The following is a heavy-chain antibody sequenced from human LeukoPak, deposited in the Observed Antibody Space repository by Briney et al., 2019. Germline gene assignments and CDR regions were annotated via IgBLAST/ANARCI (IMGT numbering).Heavy chain of an antibody. CDR1: GFTFSSYA. J-gene: IGHJ4*02. CDR2: ISGSGGST. V-gene: IGHV3-23*01. Sequence: PGGSLRLSCAASGFTFSSYAMSWVRQAPGKGLEWVSAISGSGGSTYYADSVKGRFTISRDNSKNTLYLQMNSLRAEDTAVYYCARDGVPSANSSSWYRIDYWGQGTLVTVSS. D-gene: IGHD6-13*01. CDR3: ARDGVPSANSSSWYRIDY.